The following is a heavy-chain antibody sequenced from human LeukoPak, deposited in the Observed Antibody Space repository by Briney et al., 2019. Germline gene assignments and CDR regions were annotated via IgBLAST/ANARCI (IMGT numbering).Heavy chain of an antibody. D-gene: IGHD6-19*01. J-gene: IGHJ6*03. Sequence: PGGSLRLSCAASGFTFSSYWMSWVRQAPGKGLEWVANIKQDGSEKYYVDSVKGRFTISRDNAKNSLYLQMNSLRAEDTAVYYCARGRRESSGWYSRLQYYYYYMDVWGKGTTVTVSS. CDR2: IKQDGSEK. V-gene: IGHV3-7*01. CDR1: GFTFSSYW. CDR3: ARGRRESSGWYSRLQYYYYYMDV.